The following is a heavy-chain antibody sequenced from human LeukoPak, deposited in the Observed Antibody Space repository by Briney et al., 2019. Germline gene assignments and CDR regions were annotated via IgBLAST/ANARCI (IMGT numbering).Heavy chain of an antibody. CDR1: GGSISSGGYY. J-gene: IGHJ4*02. V-gene: IGHV4-30-2*01. D-gene: IGHD3-16*01. CDR3: ARVGDYALKD. CDR2: IYHSGST. Sequence: NPSETLSLTCTVSGGSISSGGYYWSWIRQPPGKGLEWIGYIYHSGSTYYNPSLKSRVTISVDRSKNQFSLKLSSVTAADTAVYYCARVGDYALKDWGQGTLVTVSS.